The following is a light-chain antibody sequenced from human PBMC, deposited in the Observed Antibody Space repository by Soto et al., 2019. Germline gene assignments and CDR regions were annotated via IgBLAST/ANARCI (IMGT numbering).Light chain of an antibody. Sequence: QSALTRPPSASGSPGQSVTISCTGTSSDIGAYNYVSWYRQYPDKAPKLLVYQVTKRPSGVPDRFSGSKSGNTAALTVSGLQAEDEAVYYCSSYAGSLVVFXGGTKVTVL. J-gene: IGLJ2*01. CDR1: SSDIGAYNY. CDR2: QVT. CDR3: SSYAGSLVV. V-gene: IGLV2-8*01.